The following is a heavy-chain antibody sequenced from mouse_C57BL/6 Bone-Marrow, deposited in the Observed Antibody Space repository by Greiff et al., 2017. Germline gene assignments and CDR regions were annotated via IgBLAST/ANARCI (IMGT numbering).Heavy chain of an antibody. J-gene: IGHJ2*01. CDR2: IYPRSGYT. V-gene: IGHV1-81*01. D-gene: IGHD1-1*01. CDR3: AGITTVVPD. Sequence: QVQLQQSGAELARPGASVKLSCKASGYTFTSYGISWVKQRTGQGLEWIGGIYPRSGYTYYNEKLKGKATLTADKSSSTAYMELRSLTSEDSAVYFCAGITTVVPDWGQGTTLTVSS. CDR1: GYTFTSYG.